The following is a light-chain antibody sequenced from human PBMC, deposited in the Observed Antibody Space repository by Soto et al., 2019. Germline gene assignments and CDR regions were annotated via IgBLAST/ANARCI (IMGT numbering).Light chain of an antibody. CDR3: QQSYMSPLA. CDR2: AAS. Sequence: DIQMTQSPPFLSASVGDKVTITCRASQNINWYLSWYQQGPGKAPKLLIYAASSLQSGVPSKFSGGGSGSDFYFTIAGLQPEDCTTFYFQQSYMSPLAFGVGTKV. V-gene: IGKV1-39*01. CDR1: QNINWY. J-gene: IGKJ4*01.